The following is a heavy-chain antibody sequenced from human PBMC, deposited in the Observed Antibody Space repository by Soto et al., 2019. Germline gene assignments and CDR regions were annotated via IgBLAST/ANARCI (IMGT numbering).Heavy chain of an antibody. D-gene: IGHD1-26*01. CDR1: GFIFENFG. CDR2: ISGSGFKE. CDR3: AKNQGVELVPLATVDWFDP. Sequence: GGSLRLSCAASGFIFENFGMSWVRQAPGKGLEWISSISGSGFKEYYADSVKGRFTISRDNSKSTVYLELNNLSAEDTAVYHCAKNQGVELVPLATVDWFDPWGQGSVVTVSS. J-gene: IGHJ5*02. V-gene: IGHV3-23*01.